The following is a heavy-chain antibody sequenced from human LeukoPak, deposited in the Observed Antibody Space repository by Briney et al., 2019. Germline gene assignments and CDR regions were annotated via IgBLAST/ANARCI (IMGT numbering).Heavy chain of an antibody. CDR3: ARAGHYYGSGSYIYYYYGMDV. CDR2: IYPGDSDT. J-gene: IGHJ6*02. D-gene: IGHD3-10*01. V-gene: IGHV5-51*01. Sequence: GESLKISCKGSGYSFTSYWIGWVRQMPGKGLEWMGIIYPGDSDTRYSPSFQGQVTISADKSISTAYLQWSSLKASDTAMYYCARAGHYYGSGSYIYYYYGMDVWGQGTTVTVSS. CDR1: GYSFTSYW.